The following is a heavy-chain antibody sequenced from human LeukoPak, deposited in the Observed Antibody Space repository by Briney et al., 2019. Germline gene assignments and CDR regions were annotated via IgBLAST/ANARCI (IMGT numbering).Heavy chain of an antibody. CDR1: GGSISNTNYY. V-gene: IGHV4-39*01. CDR3: ARHSEDIVVVPAAIDY. J-gene: IGHJ4*02. D-gene: IGHD2-2*01. CDR2: IYYTGTT. Sequence: PSETLSLTCTVSGGSISNTNYYWAWIRQPPGRGVVWFGSIYYTGTTFDNPSLKSRVTISVDTSKNQFSLKLSSVTAADTAVYYCARHSEDIVVVPAAIDYWGQGTLVTVSS.